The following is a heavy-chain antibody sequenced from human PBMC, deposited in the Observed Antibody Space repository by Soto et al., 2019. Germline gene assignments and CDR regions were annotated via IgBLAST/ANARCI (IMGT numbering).Heavy chain of an antibody. CDR1: GGSISNSSYL. V-gene: IGHV4-39*01. D-gene: IGHD1-1*01. J-gene: IGHJ4*02. Sequence: SETLSLTCTVSGGSISNSSYLWGWIRQPPGKGLQWIGSVSYSGSTYYNPSLKSRVTISVDTSKTQSSLRLSSVTAADTAVYYCSRIAVSGTITGFDYWGQGALVTVYS. CDR3: SRIAVSGTITGFDY. CDR2: VSYSGST.